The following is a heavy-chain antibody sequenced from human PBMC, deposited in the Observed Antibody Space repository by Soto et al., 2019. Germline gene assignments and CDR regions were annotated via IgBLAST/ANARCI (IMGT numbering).Heavy chain of an antibody. D-gene: IGHD3-3*01. CDR1: GGSISSSSYY. CDR3: ARLEAGTFDY. CDR2: IYYSGST. J-gene: IGHJ4*02. Sequence: QLQLQESGPGLVKPSETLSLTCTVSGGSISSSSYYWGWIRQPPGKGLEWIGSIYYSGSTYYNPSLTSRVTISVDTSKNQFSLKLSSVPAADTAVYYCARLEAGTFDYWGQGTLVTVSS. V-gene: IGHV4-39*01.